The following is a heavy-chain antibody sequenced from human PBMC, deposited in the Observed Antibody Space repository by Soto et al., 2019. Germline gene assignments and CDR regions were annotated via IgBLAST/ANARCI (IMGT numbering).Heavy chain of an antibody. CDR1: GFTLSSYD. J-gene: IGHJ6*02. D-gene: IGHD3-9*01. V-gene: IGHV3-13*01. CDR3: TRKTPPTGMEV. CDR2: IGSGGDT. Sequence: EVQLVESGGGLVQPGGSLRLSCAASGFTLSSYDIHWVRQATGEGLAWVSGIGSGGDTHYADSVKGRFIISREDGNNSLYLQMNTLRVGDTAVYYCTRKTPPTGMEVWGQGATVTVSS.